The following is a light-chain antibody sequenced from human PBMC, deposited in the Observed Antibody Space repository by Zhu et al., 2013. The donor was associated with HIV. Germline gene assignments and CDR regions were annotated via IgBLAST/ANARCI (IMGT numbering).Light chain of an antibody. CDR2: GAS. CDR1: HYILNSH. V-gene: IGKV3-20*01. J-gene: IGKJ4*01. CDR3: QQYGSTPLT. Sequence: ENVLTQSPDTLSLSPGETATLSCRASHYILNSHLAWYQQRPGQAPRLLIYGASSRATGVPDRVTGSGSETDFTLSISRLKPEDFAVYYCQQYGSTPLTFGGGTTVEIK.